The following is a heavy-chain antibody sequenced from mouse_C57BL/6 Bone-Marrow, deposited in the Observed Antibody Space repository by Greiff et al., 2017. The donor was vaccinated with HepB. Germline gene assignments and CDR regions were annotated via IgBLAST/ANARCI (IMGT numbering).Heavy chain of an antibody. CDR2: IDPETGGT. CDR1: GYTFTDYE. CDR3: TRWNYYGSSYY. V-gene: IGHV1-15*01. D-gene: IGHD1-1*01. Sequence: VQLQQSGAELVRPGASVTLSCKASGYTFTDYEMHWVKQTPVHGLEWIGAIDPETGGTAYNQKFKGKAILTADKSSSTAYMELRSLTSEDSAVYYCTRWNYYGSSYYWGQGTTLTVSS. J-gene: IGHJ2*01.